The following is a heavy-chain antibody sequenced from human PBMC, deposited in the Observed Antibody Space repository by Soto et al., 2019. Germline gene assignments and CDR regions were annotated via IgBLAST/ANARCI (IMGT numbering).Heavy chain of an antibody. CDR3: TTDPGRYYYDSSGLSAFDI. J-gene: IGHJ3*02. V-gene: IGHV3-15*01. CDR1: GFTFSNAW. CDR2: IKSKTDGGTT. Sequence: EVQLVESGGGLVKPGGSLRLSCAASGFTFSNAWMSWVRQAPGKGLEWVGRIKSKTDGGTTDYAAPVKGRFTISRDDSKNTLYLQMNSLKTEDTAVYYCTTDPGRYYYDSSGLSAFDIWGQGTMVTVSS. D-gene: IGHD3-22*01.